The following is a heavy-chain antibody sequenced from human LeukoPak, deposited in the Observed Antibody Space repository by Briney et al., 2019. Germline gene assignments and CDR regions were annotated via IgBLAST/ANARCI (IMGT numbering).Heavy chain of an antibody. D-gene: IGHD3-16*01. CDR2: IRNKGYSHAT. Sequence: GGSLKLSCAASGFNFSGSAMHWVGQASGKGRGGVGGIRNKGYSHATTYGASVKGRFSISRDDSNNMTYLQMNSLKTEDTAVYYCTTLNYVWESERPDYWGQGTLVIVSS. CDR1: GFNFSGSA. V-gene: IGHV3-73*01. CDR3: TTLNYVWESERPDY. J-gene: IGHJ4*02.